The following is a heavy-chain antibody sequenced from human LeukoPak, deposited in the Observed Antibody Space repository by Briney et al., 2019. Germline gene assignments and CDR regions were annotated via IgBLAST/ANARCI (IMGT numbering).Heavy chain of an antibody. CDR2: IYSGGST. CDR1: GFTVSSNY. Sequence: GGSLRLSCAAPGFTVSSNYMSWVRQAPGKGLEWVSVIYSGGSTYYADSVKGRFTISRDNSKNTLYLQMNSLRAEDTAVYYCARDAAAGLDYWGQGTLVTVSS. V-gene: IGHV3-66*01. J-gene: IGHJ4*02. CDR3: ARDAAAGLDY. D-gene: IGHD6-13*01.